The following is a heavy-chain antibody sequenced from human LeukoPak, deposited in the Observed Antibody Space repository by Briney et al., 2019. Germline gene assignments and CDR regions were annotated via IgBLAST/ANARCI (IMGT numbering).Heavy chain of an antibody. Sequence: PSETLSLTCTVSGGSISSSSYYWGWIRQPPGKGLEWIGSIYYSGSTYYNPSLKSRVTISVDTSKNQFSLKLSSVTAADTAVYYCASSYCSSTSCLLYYYYYYMDVWGKGTTVTVSS. D-gene: IGHD2-2*01. CDR2: IYYSGST. V-gene: IGHV4-39*07. CDR1: GGSISSSSYY. J-gene: IGHJ6*03. CDR3: ASSYCSSTSCLLYYYYYYMDV.